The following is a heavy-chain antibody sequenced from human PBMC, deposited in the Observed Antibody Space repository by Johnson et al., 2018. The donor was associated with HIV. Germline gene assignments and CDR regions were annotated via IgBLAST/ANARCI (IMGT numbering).Heavy chain of an antibody. CDR3: AYKDTTYYYADFNI. Sequence: QVQLVESGGGVVWPGGSLTLSCAASGFTFGRFAMHWVRQAPGKGLDWVALISYDGRNQYYSASVKGRFTISRDNSENTLYLQMNSLRTEDTALYYCAYKDTTYYYADFNIWGQGTVVTVSS. CDR2: ISYDGRNQ. CDR1: GFTFGRFA. D-gene: IGHD3-22*01. J-gene: IGHJ3*02. V-gene: IGHV3-30*03.